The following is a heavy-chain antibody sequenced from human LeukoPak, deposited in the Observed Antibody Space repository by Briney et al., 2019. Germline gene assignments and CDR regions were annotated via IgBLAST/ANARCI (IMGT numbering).Heavy chain of an antibody. J-gene: IGHJ5*02. Sequence: GGSLRLSCAASGFTFSTSWMSWVRQAPGKGLEWVANIKHDGSEKYYVDSVKGRFTISRDNARNSLYLQMTSLRAEDTAVYYCARASYSPNWFDPWGQGTLVTVSS. CDR1: GFTFSTSW. CDR2: IKHDGSEK. CDR3: ARASYSPNWFDP. D-gene: IGHD4-11*01. V-gene: IGHV3-7*01.